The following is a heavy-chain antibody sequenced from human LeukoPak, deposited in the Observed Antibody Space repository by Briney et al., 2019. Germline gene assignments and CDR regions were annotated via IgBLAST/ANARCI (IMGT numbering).Heavy chain of an antibody. D-gene: IGHD6-19*01. V-gene: IGHV1-2*02. CDR2: INPNSGGT. Sequence: ASVKVSCKASGYTFTGYYMHWVRQAPGQGLEWMGWINPNSGGTNYAQKFQGRVTMTRDTSISTAYMELSRLRSDDTAVYYCARAYSSGWLPYWFDPWGQGTLVTVSS. CDR1: GYTFTGYY. J-gene: IGHJ5*02. CDR3: ARAYSSGWLPYWFDP.